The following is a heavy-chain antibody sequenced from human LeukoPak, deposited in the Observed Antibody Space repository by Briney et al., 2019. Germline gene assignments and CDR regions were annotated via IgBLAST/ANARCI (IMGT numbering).Heavy chain of an antibody. Sequence: ASVKVSCKASGGTFSSYAISWVRQAPGQGLEWMGGIIPIFGTANYAQKFQGRVTITADKSTSTAYMELSSLRSEDTAVYYCARDLRQWLAQLEVGAFDIWGQGTMVTVSS. CDR3: ARDLRQWLAQLEVGAFDI. CDR2: IIPIFGTA. J-gene: IGHJ3*02. V-gene: IGHV1-69*06. D-gene: IGHD6-19*01. CDR1: GGTFSSYA.